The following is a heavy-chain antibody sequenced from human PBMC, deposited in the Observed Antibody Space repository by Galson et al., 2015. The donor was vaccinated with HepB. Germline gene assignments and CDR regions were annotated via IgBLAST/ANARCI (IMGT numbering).Heavy chain of an antibody. CDR1: GFIFRDYY. CDR3: ARAAGWFDP. J-gene: IGHJ5*02. CDR2: ISNDANTV. Sequence: LRLSCAASGFIFRDYYMSWIRLTPGKGLEWLSSISNDANTVTYADSVRGRFTIFRDNARNSVSLQMNSLRVEDTAIYYCARAAGWFDPWGQGARVTVSS. V-gene: IGHV3-11*01. D-gene: IGHD3-10*01.